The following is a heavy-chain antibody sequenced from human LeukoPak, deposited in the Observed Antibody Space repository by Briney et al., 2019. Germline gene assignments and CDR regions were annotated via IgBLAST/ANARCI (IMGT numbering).Heavy chain of an antibody. CDR1: GFTFSSYG. D-gene: IGHD6-19*01. CDR2: ISYDGSNK. J-gene: IGHJ4*02. CDR3: ACSSGWYYFDY. V-gene: IGHV3-30*03. Sequence: PGRSLRLSCAASGFTFSSYGMHWVRQAPGKGLEWVAVISYDGSNKYYADSVKGRFTISRDNSKNTLYLQMNSLRAEDTAVYYCACSSGWYYFDYWGQGALV.